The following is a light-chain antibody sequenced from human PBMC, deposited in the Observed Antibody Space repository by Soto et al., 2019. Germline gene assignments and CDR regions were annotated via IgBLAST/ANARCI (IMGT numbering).Light chain of an antibody. Sequence: EIVLTQFPATLSLSPGERATLSCRARQSVSSHLAWYQQKPGQAPRLLIYDASNRATGIPARFSGSGSGTDFTLTISSLEPEDFAVYYCQQRSNWPPTFGPGTKVDIK. V-gene: IGKV3-11*01. J-gene: IGKJ3*01. CDR2: DAS. CDR3: QQRSNWPPT. CDR1: QSVSSH.